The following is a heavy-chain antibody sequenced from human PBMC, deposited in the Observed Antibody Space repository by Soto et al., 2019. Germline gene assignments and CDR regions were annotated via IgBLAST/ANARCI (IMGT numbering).Heavy chain of an antibody. J-gene: IGHJ6*02. V-gene: IGHV1-69*06. CDR1: GGTYSSYA. D-gene: IGHD5-12*01. CDR3: ASRLKGATIRSGYYYGMDV. CDR2: IIPIFGTA. Sequence: SVKVSCKASGGTYSSYAISWVRQAPGQGLEWVGGIIPIFGTANYAQKFQGRVTITADKSTSTAYMELSSLRSEDTAVYYCASRLKGATIRSGYYYGMDVWGQGTTVTVSS.